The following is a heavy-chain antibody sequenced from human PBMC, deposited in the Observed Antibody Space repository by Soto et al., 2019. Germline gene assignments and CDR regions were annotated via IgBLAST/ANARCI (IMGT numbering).Heavy chain of an antibody. CDR1: GYTFTIYR. J-gene: IGHJ6*03. V-gene: IGHV1-18*01. CDR2: ISAYNGNT. Sequence: ASVKVSCKASGYTFTIYRISWVRQAPGQGLEWMGWISAYNGNTNYAQKLQGRVTMTTDTSTSTAYMALRSLRSDDTAVYYCARASLYYYYFYLGLWGKGSTVTASS. CDR3: ARASLYYYYFYLGL.